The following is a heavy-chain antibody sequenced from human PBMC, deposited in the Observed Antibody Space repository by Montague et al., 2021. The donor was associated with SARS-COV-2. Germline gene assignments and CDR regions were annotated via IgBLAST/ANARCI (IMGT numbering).Heavy chain of an antibody. CDR3: ARIPVGSKYYFDF. CDR1: GDSVSSNIAT. J-gene: IGHJ4*02. Sequence: CAISGDSVSSNIATWNWIRQSPSRGLEWLGRTYYRSKWYNDYAESVKSRITIDPDTSKHQLSLHLNSVTPEDTAVYHCARIPVGSKYYFDFWGQGTLVTVSS. CDR2: TYYRSKWYN. V-gene: IGHV6-1*01. D-gene: IGHD2-2*01.